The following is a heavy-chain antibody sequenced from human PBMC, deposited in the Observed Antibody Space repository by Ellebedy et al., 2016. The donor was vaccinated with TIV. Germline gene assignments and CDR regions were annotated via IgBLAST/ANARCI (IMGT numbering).Heavy chain of an antibody. CDR1: GFTFSALW. V-gene: IGHV3-74*01. Sequence: GGSLRLXXAASGFTFSALWMHWVRQAPGKGLVWVSRITSDGSDTAYASSVKGRFTISRDNTNSALYLQMDSLRAEDTAVYYCARQFRSKRITMLRGQLDVWGQGTTVTVSS. J-gene: IGHJ6*02. CDR2: ITSDGSDT. D-gene: IGHD3-10*01. CDR3: ARQFRSKRITMLRGQLDV.